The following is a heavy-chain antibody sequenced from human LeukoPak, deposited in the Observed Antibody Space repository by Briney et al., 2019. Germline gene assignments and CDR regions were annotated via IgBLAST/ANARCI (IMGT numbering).Heavy chain of an antibody. J-gene: IGHJ4*02. V-gene: IGHV4-34*01. CDR1: GGSFSGYY. CDR2: INHSGST. Sequence: SETLSLTCAVYGGSFSGYYWSWIRQPPGKGLEWIGEINHSGSTNYNPSLKSRVTISVDTSKNQFSLKLSSVTAADTAVYYCARGGQLLVFDYWGQGTLVTVSS. CDR3: ARGGQLLVFDY. D-gene: IGHD2-2*01.